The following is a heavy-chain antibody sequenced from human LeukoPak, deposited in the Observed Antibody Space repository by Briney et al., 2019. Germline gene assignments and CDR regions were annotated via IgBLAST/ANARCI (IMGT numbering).Heavy chain of an antibody. CDR2: ISGSGGST. CDR3: AKGLGYSSSWSLEY. Sequence: GGSLRLSCAASGFTFSSYAMSWVRQAPGKGLEWVSAISGSGGSTYYADSVKGRFTISRDNSKNTLYLQMNSLRAEDTAVYYCAKGLGYSSSWSLEYWGQGTLVTVSS. CDR1: GFTFSSYA. V-gene: IGHV3-23*01. J-gene: IGHJ4*02. D-gene: IGHD6-13*01.